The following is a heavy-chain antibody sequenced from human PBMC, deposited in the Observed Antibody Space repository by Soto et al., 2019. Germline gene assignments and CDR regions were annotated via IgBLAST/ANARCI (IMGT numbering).Heavy chain of an antibody. CDR3: ARPRVYCSSTSCSSLGAFDI. J-gene: IGHJ3*02. D-gene: IGHD2-2*01. CDR1: AYTSTIYG. V-gene: IGHV1-18*01. CDR2: IRLHNGDT. Sequence: GASVKVSCKASAYTSTIYGITWVRQAPGQGLEWMGWIRLHNGDTKYAQKFQGRVTMTRDTSISTVYMDLSRLRSDDTAVYYCARPRVYCSSTSCSSLGAFDIWGQGTMVTVSS.